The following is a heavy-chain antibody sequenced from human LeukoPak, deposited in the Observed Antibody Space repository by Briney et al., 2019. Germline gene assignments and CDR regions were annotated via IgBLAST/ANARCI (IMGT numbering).Heavy chain of an antibody. J-gene: IGHJ5*02. CDR3: ATAPPYCSGWYTWFDP. V-gene: IGHV1-18*01. D-gene: IGHD6-19*01. Sequence: ASAKDSSKASGYTFTSYGISCVRQAPGQRLEWMGWISAYNGNTNYAQKLQGRDTMTTDTSTSTAYMELSSLRSDDAAVYYCATAPPYCSGWYTWFDPWGQGTLVTVSS. CDR1: GYTFTSYG. CDR2: ISAYNGNT.